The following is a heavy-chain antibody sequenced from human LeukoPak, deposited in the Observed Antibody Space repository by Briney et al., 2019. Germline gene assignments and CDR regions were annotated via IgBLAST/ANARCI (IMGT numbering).Heavy chain of an antibody. CDR2: IDPSDSYT. D-gene: IGHD6-19*01. J-gene: IGHJ4*02. Sequence: GESLKISCKSSGYSFTSYWISWVRQMPGKGLEWMGRIDPSDSYTNNSPSFQGHVTISADKSISTAYLQWSSLKASDTAMYYCATRAVAGTRVFDYWGQGTLVTVSS. V-gene: IGHV5-10-1*01. CDR3: ATRAVAGTRVFDY. CDR1: GYSFTSYW.